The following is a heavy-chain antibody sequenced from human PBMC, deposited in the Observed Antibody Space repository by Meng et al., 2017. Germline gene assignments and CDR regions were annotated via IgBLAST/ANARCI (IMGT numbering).Heavy chain of an antibody. CDR3: ARDGDYYGSGSYYYYFDY. CDR2: IYYSGST. Sequence: HVQLQESGPGLVRPSETLSLTCTVSGGSVSSGSYYWSWIRQPPGKGLEWIGYIYYSGSTNYNPSLKSRVTISVDTSKNQFSLKLSSVTAADTAVYYCARDGDYYGSGSYYYYFDYWGQGTLVTVSS. V-gene: IGHV4-61*01. D-gene: IGHD3-10*01. J-gene: IGHJ4*02. CDR1: GGSVSSGSYY.